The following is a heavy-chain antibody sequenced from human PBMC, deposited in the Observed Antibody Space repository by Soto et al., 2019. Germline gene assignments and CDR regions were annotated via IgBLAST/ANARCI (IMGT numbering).Heavy chain of an antibody. Sequence: GGSLRLSCAASGFTFSNYAMSWVRQAPGKGLEWVSAISGSGDSTYYADSVEGRFTISRDNSKNTLYLQMNSLRAGDTAVYYCAKFRSCSAPDYWGQGTLVTVSS. CDR1: GFTFSNYA. CDR3: AKFRSCSAPDY. J-gene: IGHJ4*02. V-gene: IGHV3-23*01. D-gene: IGHD3-10*02. CDR2: ISGSGDST.